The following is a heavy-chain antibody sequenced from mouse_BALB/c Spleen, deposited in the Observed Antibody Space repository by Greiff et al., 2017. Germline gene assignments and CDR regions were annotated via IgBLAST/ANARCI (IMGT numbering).Heavy chain of an antibody. J-gene: IGHJ4*01. V-gene: IGHV1-87*01. Sequence: QVQLQQSGAELARPGASVKLSCKASGYTFTSYWMQWVKQRPGQGLEWIGAIYPGDGDTRYTQKFKGKATLTADKSSSTAYMQLSSLASEDSAVYYCARYDGEAMDYWGQGTSVTVSS. D-gene: IGHD2-3*01. CDR2: IYPGDGDT. CDR1: GYTFTSYW. CDR3: ARYDGEAMDY.